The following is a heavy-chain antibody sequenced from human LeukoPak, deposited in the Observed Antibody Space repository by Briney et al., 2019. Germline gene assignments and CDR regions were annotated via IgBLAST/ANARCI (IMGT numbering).Heavy chain of an antibody. Sequence: GGSLRLSCAASGFTLSTYWMSWVRQAPGKGLEWVANIKEDGSEKYYVDSVKGRFTISRDNAKNSLYLQMNSLRAEDTAVYYCARTNYDFWSGYYLYYYYMDVWGKGTTVTVSS. D-gene: IGHD3-3*01. CDR2: IKEDGSEK. J-gene: IGHJ6*03. V-gene: IGHV3-7*01. CDR1: GFTLSTYW. CDR3: ARTNYDFWSGYYLYYYYMDV.